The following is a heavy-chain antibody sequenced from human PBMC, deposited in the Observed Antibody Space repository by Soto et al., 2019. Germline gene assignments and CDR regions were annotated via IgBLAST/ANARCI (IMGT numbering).Heavy chain of an antibody. V-gene: IGHV1-18*01. J-gene: IGHJ6*02. CDR3: AIQRAGAYGMDV. CDR1: GYTFSDYG. D-gene: IGHD3-10*01. Sequence: ASVKVSCKASGYTFSDYGISWVRQAPGQRPEYMGWISTNNGNTKYAQNVQGRVTMTTDTSTSTGYMELRSLRPDDTAVYYCAIQRAGAYGMDVWGQGTTVTVSS. CDR2: ISTNNGNT.